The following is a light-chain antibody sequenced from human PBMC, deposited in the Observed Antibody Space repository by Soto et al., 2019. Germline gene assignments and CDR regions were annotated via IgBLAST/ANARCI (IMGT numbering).Light chain of an antibody. CDR1: QSFSSW. J-gene: IGKJ1*01. CDR2: EAS. Sequence: DIQMTQSPSTLSASVGDTVTVTCRASQSFSSWLAWYQQRPGEAPKLLIYEASALPRGVPSRFSGSGSGTKFTLTIRSLQPDDFATYYCQQYKTFSGTFGPGTKVDIK. CDR3: QQYKTFSGT. V-gene: IGKV1-5*01.